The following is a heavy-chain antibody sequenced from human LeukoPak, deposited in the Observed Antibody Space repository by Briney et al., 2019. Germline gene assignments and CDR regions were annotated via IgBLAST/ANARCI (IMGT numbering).Heavy chain of an antibody. CDR1: GYTFTSYG. J-gene: IGHJ5*02. Sequence: SVKVSCKASGYTFTSYGISWVRQAPGQGLEWMGGIIPIFGTANYAQKFQGRVTITADESTSTAYMELSSLRSEDTAVYYCATESGYSSNWFDPWGQGTLVTVSS. D-gene: IGHD3-3*01. CDR2: IIPIFGTA. CDR3: ATESGYSSNWFDP. V-gene: IGHV1-69*13.